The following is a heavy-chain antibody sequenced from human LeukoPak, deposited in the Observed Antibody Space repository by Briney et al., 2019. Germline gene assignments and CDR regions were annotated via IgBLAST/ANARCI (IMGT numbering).Heavy chain of an antibody. V-gene: IGHV3-23*01. CDR3: AKDRIAVAGADY. Sequence: GGSLRLSCAAFGFTFSSYAMSWVRQAPGKGLEWVSAISGSGGSTYYADSVKGRFTISRDSSKNTLYLQMNSLRAEDTAVYYCAKDRIAVAGADYWGQGTLVTVSS. J-gene: IGHJ4*02. D-gene: IGHD6-19*01. CDR1: GFTFSSYA. CDR2: ISGSGGST.